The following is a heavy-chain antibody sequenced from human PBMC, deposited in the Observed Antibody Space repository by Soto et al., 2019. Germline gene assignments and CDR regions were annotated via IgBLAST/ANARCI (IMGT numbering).Heavy chain of an antibody. Sequence: PVGSLRLSCAASGFTFSSYGMHWVRHAPGKGLEWVAVISYDGSNKYYADSVKGRFTISRDNSKNTLYLQMNSLRAEDTAVYYCARAVYYDILTGYFVYWGHGTPVTVSX. CDR1: GFTFSSYG. V-gene: IGHV3-30*03. D-gene: IGHD3-9*01. CDR3: ARAVYYDILTGYFVY. CDR2: ISYDGSNK. J-gene: IGHJ4*01.